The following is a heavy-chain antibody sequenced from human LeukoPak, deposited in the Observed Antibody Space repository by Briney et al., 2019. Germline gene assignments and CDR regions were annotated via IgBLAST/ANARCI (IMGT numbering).Heavy chain of an antibody. CDR1: GGSISSYY. CDR3: ARWAVTTSDYFDY. V-gene: IGHV4-59*01. J-gene: IGHJ4*02. D-gene: IGHD4-17*01. Sequence: SETLSLTCTVSGGSISSYYWSWIRQPPGKGLEWIGYIYYSRSTNYNPSLKSRVTISVDTSKNQFSLKLSSVTAADTAVYYCARWAVTTSDYFDYWGQGTLVTVSS. CDR2: IYYSRST.